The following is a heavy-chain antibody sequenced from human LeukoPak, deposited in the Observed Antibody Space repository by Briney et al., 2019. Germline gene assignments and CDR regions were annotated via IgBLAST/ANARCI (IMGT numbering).Heavy chain of an antibody. CDR2: ISGSGGST. Sequence: PGGSLRLSCAASGFTFSSYAMSWVRQAPGKGLEWVSAISGSGGSTYYADSVKGRFTISRDNTKSSLYLQMNSLRAEDTAVYYCARATTRFLDYWGQGTLVTVSS. CDR3: ARATTRFLDY. CDR1: GFTFSSYA. J-gene: IGHJ4*02. V-gene: IGHV3-23*01. D-gene: IGHD1-1*01.